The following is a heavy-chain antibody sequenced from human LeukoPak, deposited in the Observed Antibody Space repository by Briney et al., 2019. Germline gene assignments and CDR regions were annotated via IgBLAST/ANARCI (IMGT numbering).Heavy chain of an antibody. J-gene: IGHJ4*02. V-gene: IGHV3-30*02. CDR3: AKDFYYGSGSYPFFDY. CDR2: IWYDGSNK. D-gene: IGHD3-10*01. Sequence: GGSLRLSCAASGFTFSSYGMHWVRQAPGKGLEWVAVIWYDGSNKYYADSVKGRFTISRDNSKNTLYLQMNSLRAEDTAVYYCAKDFYYGSGSYPFFDYWGQGTLVTVSS. CDR1: GFTFSSYG.